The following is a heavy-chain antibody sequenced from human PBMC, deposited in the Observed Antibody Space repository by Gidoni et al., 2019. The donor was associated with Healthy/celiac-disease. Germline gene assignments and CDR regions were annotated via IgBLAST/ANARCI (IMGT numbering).Heavy chain of an antibody. CDR3: ARPGFHYDSSGYCFDL. Sequence: QLQLQESGPGLVKPSETLSLTCTVSGGSLSSSRYYWGWIRQPPGKGLEWIGSIYYSGSTYYNPSLKSRVTISVDTSKNQFSLKLSSVTAADTAVYYCARPGFHYDSSGYCFDLWGRGTLVTVSS. V-gene: IGHV4-39*01. CDR2: IYYSGST. J-gene: IGHJ2*01. D-gene: IGHD3-22*01. CDR1: GGSLSSSRYY.